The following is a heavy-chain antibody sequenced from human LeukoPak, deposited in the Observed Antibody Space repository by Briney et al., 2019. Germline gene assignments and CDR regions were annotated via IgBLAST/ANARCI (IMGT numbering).Heavy chain of an antibody. CDR2: MNPNSGDT. CDR1: GYTFTYD. J-gene: IGHJ6*03. V-gene: IGHV1-8*01. D-gene: IGHD2-2*01. Sequence: ASVKVSCKASGYTFTYDINWVRQATGQGLEWMGWMNPNSGDTDYAQKFQGRVTMTRNTSISTAYMELSSLRSEDTAVYYCAFVVVPAGYYYYYYMDVWGKGTTVTVSS. CDR3: AFVVVPAGYYYYYYMDV.